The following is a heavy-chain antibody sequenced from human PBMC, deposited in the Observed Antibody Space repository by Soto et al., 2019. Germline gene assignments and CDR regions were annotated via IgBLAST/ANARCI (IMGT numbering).Heavy chain of an antibody. CDR1: DGSIRSSSYY. D-gene: IGHD6-19*01. CDR2: IYYSGTN. V-gene: IGHV4-39*01. Sequence: LETLSLTCSVSDGSIRSSSYYWGWIRQPPGKGLEWIGSIYYSGTNYYNPSLKSRVTISVDTSKNQFSLKLSSVTAADPAVYYCASLMGASPGTILPGIAVADAGWFDPCGQGTLVTVS. CDR3: ASLMGASPGTILPGIAVADAGWFDP. J-gene: IGHJ5*02.